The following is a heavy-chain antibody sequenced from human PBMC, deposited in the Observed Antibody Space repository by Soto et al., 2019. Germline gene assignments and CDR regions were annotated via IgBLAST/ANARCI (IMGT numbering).Heavy chain of an antibody. Sequence: EVQLLESGGGLVQPGGSLRLSCAPSGFTFSNYAMSWVRQAPGKGLEWVSGIGGRATSAYYADSVKGRFAISRDNSYNTLFLQLNSLRAEDTAVYYCAKSRYSDSSGDFYDFWGQGTLVSVSS. J-gene: IGHJ4*02. CDR1: GFTFSNYA. CDR2: IGGRATSA. CDR3: AKSRYSDSSGDFYDF. D-gene: IGHD3-22*01. V-gene: IGHV3-23*01.